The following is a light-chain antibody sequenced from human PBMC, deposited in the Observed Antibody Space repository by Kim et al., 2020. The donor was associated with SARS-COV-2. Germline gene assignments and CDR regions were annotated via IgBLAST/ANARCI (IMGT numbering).Light chain of an antibody. J-gene: IGLJ3*02. Sequence: QSVLTQPPSASGTPGQRVTISCSGSSSNIGSNSVYWYQQLPGTAPKLLIYNNNQRPSGVPDRFSGSKSGTSASLAISGLRSGDEADYYCAPWDDSLSGWVFGGGTQLTVL. CDR1: SSNIGSNS. CDR3: APWDDSLSGWV. CDR2: NNN. V-gene: IGLV1-47*02.